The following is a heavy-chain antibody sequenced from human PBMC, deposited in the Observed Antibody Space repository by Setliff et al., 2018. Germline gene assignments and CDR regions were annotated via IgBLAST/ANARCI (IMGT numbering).Heavy chain of an antibody. CDR3: ARASYYYDSSGYYGAGAFDI. J-gene: IGHJ3*02. D-gene: IGHD3-22*01. CDR1: GGSISSYY. V-gene: IGHV4-59*01. Sequence: SETLSLTCTVSGGSISSYYWSWIRQPPGKGLEWIGYIYYSGSTNYNPSLKSRVTISVDTSKNQFSLKLSSVTAADTTVHYCARASYYYDSSGYYGAGAFDIWGQGTMVTVSS. CDR2: IYYSGST.